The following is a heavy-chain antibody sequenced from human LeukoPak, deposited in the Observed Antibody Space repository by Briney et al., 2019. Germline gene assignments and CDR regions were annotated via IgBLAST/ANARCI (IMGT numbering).Heavy chain of an antibody. Sequence: ASVKVSCKASGYTFTSYGISWVRQAPGQGLEWMGWISAYNGNTNYAQKLQGRVTMTRDMSTSTVYMELSSLRSEDTAVYYCAREGARMRLFDYWGQGTLVTVSS. CDR2: ISAYNGNT. V-gene: IGHV1-18*01. CDR3: AREGARMRLFDY. D-gene: IGHD2/OR15-2a*01. CDR1: GYTFTSYG. J-gene: IGHJ4*02.